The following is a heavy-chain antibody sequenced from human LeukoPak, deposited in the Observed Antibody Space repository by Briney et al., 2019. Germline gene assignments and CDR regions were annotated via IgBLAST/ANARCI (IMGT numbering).Heavy chain of an antibody. D-gene: IGHD3-22*01. J-gene: IGHJ4*02. Sequence: GGSLRLSCAASGFTFSDYYMSWIRQAPGKGLEWVSYISSSGSTIYYADSVKGRFTISRDNAKNSLYLQMNSLRAEDTAVYYCARVDYYDSSGYYYWPAATRLFDYWGQGTLVTVSS. CDR3: ARVDYYDSSGYYYWPAATRLFDY. CDR2: ISSSGSTI. V-gene: IGHV3-11*01. CDR1: GFTFSDYY.